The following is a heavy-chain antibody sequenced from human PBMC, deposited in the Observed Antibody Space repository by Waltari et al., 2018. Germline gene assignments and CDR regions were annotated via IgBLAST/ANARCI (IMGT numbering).Heavy chain of an antibody. CDR3: ARGDCTGGVCYTFDY. J-gene: IGHJ4*02. V-gene: IGHV4-34*01. CDR2: INHSGST. Sequence: QVQLQQWGAGLLKPSETLSLTCAVYGGSFSGYYWSWTRQPPGKGLEWIGEINHSGSTNYNPSLKSRVTISVDTSKNQFSLKLSSVTAADTAVYYCARGDCTGGVCYTFDYWGQGTLVTVSS. CDR1: GGSFSGYY. D-gene: IGHD2-8*02.